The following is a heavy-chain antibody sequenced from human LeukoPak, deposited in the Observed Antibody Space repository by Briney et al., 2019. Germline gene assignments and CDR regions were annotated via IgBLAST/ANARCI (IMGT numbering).Heavy chain of an antibody. CDR1: GYTFTSYG. V-gene: IGHV1-18*01. CDR2: ISAYNGNT. D-gene: IGHD3-3*01. Sequence: ASVKVSCKASGYTFTSYGISWVRQAPGQGLEWMGWISAYNGNTNYAQKLQGRVTMTTDTSTSTAYMELRSLRSDDTAVCYCARDRPLGLRFLEWLSFDYWGQGTLVTVSS. CDR3: ARDRPLGLRFLEWLSFDY. J-gene: IGHJ4*02.